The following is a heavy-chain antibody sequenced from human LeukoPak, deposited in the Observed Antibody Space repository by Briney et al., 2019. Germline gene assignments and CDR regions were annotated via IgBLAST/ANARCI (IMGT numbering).Heavy chain of an antibody. J-gene: IGHJ3*02. Sequence: SETLSLTCTVSGGSISSSSYYWGWIRQPPGKGLEWIGSIYYSGSTYYNPSLKSRVTISVDTSKNQFSLKLSSVTAADTAVYYCARRFRVNSSVDAFDIWGQGTMVTVSS. CDR1: GGSISSSSYY. D-gene: IGHD3-22*01. CDR2: IYYSGST. V-gene: IGHV4-39*01. CDR3: ARRFRVNSSVDAFDI.